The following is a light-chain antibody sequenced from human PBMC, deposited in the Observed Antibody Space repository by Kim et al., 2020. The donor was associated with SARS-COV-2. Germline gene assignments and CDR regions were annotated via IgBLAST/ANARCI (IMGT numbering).Light chain of an antibody. Sequence: LCPGERANLSCRDSQSVSSYLAWYQQKPGQAPRLLIYDASNRATGIPARFSGSGSGTDFTLTISSLEPEDFAVYYCQQRSNWPLTFGGGTKVDIK. V-gene: IGKV3-11*01. CDR1: QSVSSY. J-gene: IGKJ4*02. CDR3: QQRSNWPLT. CDR2: DAS.